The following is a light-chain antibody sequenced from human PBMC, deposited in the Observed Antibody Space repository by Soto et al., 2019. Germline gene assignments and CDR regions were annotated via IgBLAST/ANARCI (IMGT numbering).Light chain of an antibody. J-gene: IGLJ2*01. CDR3: AAWDDSLNGVV. V-gene: IGLV1-44*01. CDR2: SND. Sequence: QSVLTQPPSASGTPGQRVTISCSGSTSNIGSKTVNWYQQLPGTAPKLLIYSNDQRPSGVPDRISGSKSGTSASLAISGLQSEDEADYYCAAWDDSLNGVVFGGGTKLTV. CDR1: TSNIGSKT.